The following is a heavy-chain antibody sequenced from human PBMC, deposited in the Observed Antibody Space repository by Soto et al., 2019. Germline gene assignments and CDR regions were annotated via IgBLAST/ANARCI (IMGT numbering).Heavy chain of an antibody. CDR3: ARSFGLEGNYPTDAFDI. CDR1: GGTFSNYA. CDR2: IIPIFGTA. Sequence: GASVKVSCKVSGGTFSNYAFSWVRQAPGQGLEWMGGIIPIFGTANYAQKFQGRVTITADESTTTAYMELSSLRSEDTAVYYCARSFGLEGNYPTDAFDIWGQGTMVTVSS. D-gene: IGHD1-7*01. V-gene: IGHV1-69*13. J-gene: IGHJ3*02.